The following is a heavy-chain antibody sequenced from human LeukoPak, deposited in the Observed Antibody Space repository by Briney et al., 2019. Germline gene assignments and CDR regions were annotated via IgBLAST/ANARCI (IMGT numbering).Heavy chain of an antibody. Sequence: PGGSLRLSCAASGFTFSSYGMHWVRQAPGKGLEWVAFTRYDGSNKYYADSVKGRFTISRDNSKNTLYLQMNSLRAEDTAVYYCAKVGFHYDDVRYFDYWGQGTLVTVSS. D-gene: IGHD4-17*01. V-gene: IGHV3-30*02. CDR3: AKVGFHYDDVRYFDY. CDR2: TRYDGSNK. J-gene: IGHJ4*02. CDR1: GFTFSSYG.